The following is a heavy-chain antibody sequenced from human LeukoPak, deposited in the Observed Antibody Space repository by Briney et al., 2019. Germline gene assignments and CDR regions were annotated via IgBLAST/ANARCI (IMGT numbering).Heavy chain of an antibody. V-gene: IGHV3-23*01. CDR3: AKGSLTYCSGHLCYPFDS. CDR1: GFIFNNFA. CDR2: ISGAGDGT. J-gene: IGHJ4*02. Sequence: SGGSLRLSCAASGFIFNNFAMSWVRQAPGKGPECVSIISGAGDGTHYIDSVKGRFTISRDNSKNTLYLQMNSLRAEDTALYYYAKGSLTYCSGHLCYPFDSWGQGALVTVSS. D-gene: IGHD2-15*01.